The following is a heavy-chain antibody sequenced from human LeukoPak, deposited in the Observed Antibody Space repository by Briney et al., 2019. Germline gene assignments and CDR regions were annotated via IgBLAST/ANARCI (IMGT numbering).Heavy chain of an antibody. Sequence: PGGSLRLYCAASGFTFSSYSMNWVRQAPGKGLEWVSSISSSSSYIYYADSVKGRFTISRDNAKNSLYLQMNSLRAEDTAVYYCEREDSSGYYHQGYDYWGQGTLVTVSS. CDR2: ISSSSSYI. V-gene: IGHV3-21*01. CDR1: GFTFSSYS. CDR3: EREDSSGYYHQGYDY. D-gene: IGHD3-22*01. J-gene: IGHJ4*02.